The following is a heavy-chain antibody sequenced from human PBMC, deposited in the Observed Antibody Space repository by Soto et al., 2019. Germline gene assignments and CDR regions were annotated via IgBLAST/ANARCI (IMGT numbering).Heavy chain of an antibody. J-gene: IGHJ4*02. CDR3: ARANYFDY. CDR1: GGSISNYY. V-gene: IGHV4-59*01. CDR2: IYYSGGT. Sequence: SETLSLTCTVSGGSISNYYWSWFRQPPGKGLEWIGSIYYSGGTNYNPSLKSRATISVDTSRNQFSLKLSSVTAADTAVYYCARANYFDYWGQGTLVTVSS.